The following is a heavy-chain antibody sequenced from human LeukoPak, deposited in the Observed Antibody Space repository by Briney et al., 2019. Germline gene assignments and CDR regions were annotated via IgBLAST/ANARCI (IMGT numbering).Heavy chain of an antibody. J-gene: IGHJ4*02. CDR2: AYSSGST. CDR1: GASISGSY. Sequence: PSETLSLTCTVSGASISGSYWNWVRQPPGRGLEWIGYAYSSGSTDYNPSLKSRVAISVDASKNQFSLKLTSVTAADTAVYYCARDRFWYCSSTSCYKPFDYWGQGTLVTVSS. D-gene: IGHD2-2*02. CDR3: ARDRFWYCSSTSCYKPFDY. V-gene: IGHV4-59*12.